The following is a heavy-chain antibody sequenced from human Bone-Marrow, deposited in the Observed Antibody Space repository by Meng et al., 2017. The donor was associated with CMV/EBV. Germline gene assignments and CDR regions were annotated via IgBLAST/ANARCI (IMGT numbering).Heavy chain of an antibody. D-gene: IGHD6-25*01. J-gene: IGHJ4*02. V-gene: IGHV3-30*02. Sequence: GESLKISCASSGFFFNTYNMHWVRQAAGKGLEWMSFIKYDATETSYADSVRGRFFVSRDNTRKILLLQLSRLRPDDSGRYYCAFYSSSGYYFDYWGQGALVTVSS. CDR3: AFYSSSGYYFDY. CDR1: GFFFNTYN. CDR2: IKYDATET.